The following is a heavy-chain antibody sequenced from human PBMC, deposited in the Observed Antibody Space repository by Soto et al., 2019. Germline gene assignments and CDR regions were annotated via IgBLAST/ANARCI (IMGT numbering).Heavy chain of an antibody. J-gene: IGHJ4*02. CDR3: AKRRGAGGHFDY. CDR2: VSIGGST. D-gene: IGHD2-15*01. Sequence: DVQLLESGGGLVQPEGSLRLSCAASGFTFSSYAMGLVRQGPGKGLEWVAVVSIGGSTHYADSVRGRFTISRDNSKTTLSLQMNSLTAEDTAVYFCAKRRGAGGHFDYWGQGALVTVSS. V-gene: IGHV3-23*01. CDR1: GFTFSSYA.